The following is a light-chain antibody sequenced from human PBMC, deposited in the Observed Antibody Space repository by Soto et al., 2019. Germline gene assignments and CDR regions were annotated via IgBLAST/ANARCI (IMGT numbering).Light chain of an antibody. CDR2: EVN. V-gene: IGLV2-8*01. J-gene: IGLJ1*01. CDR3: GSYAGSYNYV. Sequence: QSVLTQPPSASGFPGQSVTISCTGTSSDVGGYNYVSWYQHHPGKAPKLIIHEVNVRPSGVPNRFSGSKSGNTASLTVSGLRVEDEADYYCGSYAGSYNYVFGTGTKVTVL. CDR1: SSDVGGYNY.